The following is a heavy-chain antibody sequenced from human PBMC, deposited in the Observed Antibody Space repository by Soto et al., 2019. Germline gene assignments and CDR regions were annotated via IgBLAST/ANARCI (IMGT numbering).Heavy chain of an antibody. V-gene: IGHV5-51*01. D-gene: IGHD2-2*01. CDR3: ARVIPGPEAWFDT. CDR1: EYSCINHC. Sequence: VPHQNGCNGSEYSCINHCIGWILQMPGKGLEWMGIIYPGDSDTGYSPSFQCQVTISADKSISTAYLDLRRLTSDDTAVYYCARVIPGPEAWFDTWGQGTLVTVSS. J-gene: IGHJ5*02. CDR2: IYPGDSDT.